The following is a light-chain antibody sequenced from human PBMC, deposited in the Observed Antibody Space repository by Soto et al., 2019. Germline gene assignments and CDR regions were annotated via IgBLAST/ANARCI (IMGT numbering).Light chain of an antibody. CDR2: DVT. J-gene: IGLJ1*01. CDR1: NSVVGGYNY. CDR3: CSYAGGYIYV. V-gene: IGLV2-11*01. Sequence: QSVLTQPRSVSGSPGQSVTISCTGTNSVVGGYNYVSWYQQHPVKAPKLMIYDVTKRPSGVPDRFSGSKSGNTASLTISGLQAEDEADYYCCSYAGGYIYVFGSGTKVTVL.